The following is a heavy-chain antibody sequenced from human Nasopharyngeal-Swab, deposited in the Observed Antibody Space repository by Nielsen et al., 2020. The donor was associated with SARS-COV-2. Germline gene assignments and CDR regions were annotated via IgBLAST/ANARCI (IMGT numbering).Heavy chain of an antibody. J-gene: IGHJ6*02. D-gene: IGHD1-26*01. CDR2: ISYDGSNK. V-gene: IGHV3-30*04. CDR3: ARDPRGLWDSYGMDV. CDR1: GFTFSSYA. Sequence: GESLKISCAASGFTFSSYAMHWVRQAPSKGLEWVAVISYDGSNKYYADSVKGRFTISRDNSKNTLYLQMNSLRAEDTAVYYCARDPRGLWDSYGMDVWGQGTTVTVSS.